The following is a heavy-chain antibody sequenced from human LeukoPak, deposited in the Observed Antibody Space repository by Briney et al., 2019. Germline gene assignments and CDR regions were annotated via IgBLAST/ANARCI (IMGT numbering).Heavy chain of an antibody. D-gene: IGHD3-3*01. CDR2: ISSSSSYI. V-gene: IGHV3-21*01. Sequence: GGSLRLSCAAFGFTFSSYSMNWVRQAPGKGLEWVSSISSSSSYIYYADSVKGRFTISRDNAKNSLYLQMNSLRAEDTAVYYCARPIFGVVRSYYYYMDVWGKGTTVTVSS. CDR3: ARPIFGVVRSYYYYMDV. J-gene: IGHJ6*03. CDR1: GFTFSSYS.